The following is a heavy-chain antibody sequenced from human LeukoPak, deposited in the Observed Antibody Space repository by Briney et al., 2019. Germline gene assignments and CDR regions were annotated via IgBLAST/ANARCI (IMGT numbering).Heavy chain of an antibody. D-gene: IGHD1-7*01. Sequence: GSLRLSCAASGFTFSDYYMSWIRQPPGKGLEWIGEINHSGSTNYNPSLKSRVTTSVDTSKNQFSLKLSSVTAADTAVYYCARGRANWNYFLSAWFDPWGQGTLVTVSS. CDR1: GFTFSDYY. CDR3: ARGRANWNYFLSAWFDP. J-gene: IGHJ5*02. V-gene: IGHV4-34*01. CDR2: INHSGST.